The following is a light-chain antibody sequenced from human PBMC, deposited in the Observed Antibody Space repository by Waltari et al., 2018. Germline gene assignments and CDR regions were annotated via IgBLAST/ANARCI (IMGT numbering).Light chain of an antibody. CDR1: QYVGSG. V-gene: IGKV3-15*01. CDR3: QQYNSWPPSV. J-gene: IGKJ2*01. CDR2: LTA. Sequence: EIVLTQSPATLSLSPGERATPSCRASQYVGSGLAWYQQKPGQAPGLLMYLTATRATGIPARFSGSGSGTEFTLTISSLQSEDFAVYYCQQYNSWPPSVFGQGTKLEIK.